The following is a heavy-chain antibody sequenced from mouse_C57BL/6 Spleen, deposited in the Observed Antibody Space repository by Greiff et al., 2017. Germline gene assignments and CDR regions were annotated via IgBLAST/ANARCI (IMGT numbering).Heavy chain of an antibody. CDR2: IDPNYGTT. D-gene: IGHD4-1*01. V-gene: IGHV1-39*01. CDR3: AKMNWGYFDY. J-gene: IGHJ2*01. CDR1: GYSFTDYN. Sequence: EVKLVEPGPELVKPGASVKISCKASGYSFTDYNMNWVKQSNGKSLEWIGVIDPNYGTTSYNQKFKGKATLTVDKSSSTAYMQLNSLTSEDSAVYYCAKMNWGYFDYWGQGTTRTVSS.